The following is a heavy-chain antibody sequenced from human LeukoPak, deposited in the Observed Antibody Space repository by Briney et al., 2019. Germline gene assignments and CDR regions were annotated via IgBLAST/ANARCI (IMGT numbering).Heavy chain of an antibody. CDR2: IIPIFGTA. CDR1: GGTFSSCA. CDR3: AAYDSSGGGDY. Sequence: SVKVSCKASGGTFSSCAISWVRQAPGQGLEWMGGIIPIFGTANYAQKFQGRVTITADESTSTAYMELSSLRSEDTAVYYCAAYDSSGGGDYWGQGTLVTVSS. D-gene: IGHD3-22*01. V-gene: IGHV1-69*13. J-gene: IGHJ4*02.